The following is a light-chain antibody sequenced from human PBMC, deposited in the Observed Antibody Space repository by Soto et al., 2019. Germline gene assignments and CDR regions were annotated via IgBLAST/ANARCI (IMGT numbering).Light chain of an antibody. CDR3: AAWDDSLSGPSYV. CDR2: SNN. V-gene: IGLV1-47*02. CDR1: SSNIRSNY. J-gene: IGLJ1*01. Sequence: QSVLTQPPSASGTPGHRVTISCSGISSNIRSNYVYWYQQLPGTAPKLLIYSNNQRPSGVPDRFSGSKSGTSASLAISGLRSEDEADYYCAAWDDSLSGPSYVFGTGTKVTVL.